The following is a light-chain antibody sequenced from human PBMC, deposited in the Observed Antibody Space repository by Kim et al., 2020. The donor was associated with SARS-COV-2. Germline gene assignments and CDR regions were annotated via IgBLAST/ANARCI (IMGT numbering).Light chain of an antibody. Sequence: GQSVTISCTGTSRDVGGYNYVSWYQQHPGKAPKLMIYDVSKRPSGGPDRFSGSKSGNTASLTISGLQAEDEADYYCCSYAGSYSVVFGGGTQLTVL. V-gene: IGLV2-11*01. CDR2: DVS. J-gene: IGLJ2*01. CDR1: SRDVGGYNY. CDR3: CSYAGSYSVV.